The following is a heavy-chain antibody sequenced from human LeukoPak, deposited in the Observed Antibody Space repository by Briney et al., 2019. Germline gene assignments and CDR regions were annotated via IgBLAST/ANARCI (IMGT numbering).Heavy chain of an antibody. CDR3: ARDRGDGYKVYFQH. Sequence: PGGSLGLSCAASGFTFRSYRMNWIRQAPGKGLEWVSSISSSSSYIYYADSVKGRFTISRDNAKNSLYLQMNSLRAEDTAVYYCARDRGDGYKVYFQHWGQGTLVTVSS. CDR1: GFTFRSYR. CDR2: ISSSSSYI. D-gene: IGHD5-24*01. V-gene: IGHV3-21*01. J-gene: IGHJ1*01.